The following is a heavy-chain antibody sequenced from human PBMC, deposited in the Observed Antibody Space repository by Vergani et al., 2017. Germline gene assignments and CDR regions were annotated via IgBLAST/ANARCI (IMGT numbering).Heavy chain of an antibody. V-gene: IGHV4-30-4*08. Sequence: QVQLQESGPGLVKPSQTLSLTCTVSGGSISSGDYYWSWIRQPPGKGLEWIGYIYYSGSTYYNPSLKSRVTISVDTSKNQFSLKLSSVTAADTAVYYCARDLVTXGYSYGKYYYGMDVWGQGTTVTVSS. CDR3: ARDLVTXGYSYGKYYYGMDV. D-gene: IGHD5-18*01. CDR1: GGSISSGDYY. CDR2: IYYSGST. J-gene: IGHJ6*02.